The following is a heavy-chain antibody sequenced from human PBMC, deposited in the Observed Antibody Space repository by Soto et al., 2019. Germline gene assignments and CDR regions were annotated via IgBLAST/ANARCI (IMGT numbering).Heavy chain of an antibody. Sequence: QVQLVQSGAEMKKPGSSVKVSCQSSGGTFNTYAMNWVRQAPGQGPEWMGDISPMFSAANYAPKFQGRVNITADESTGTSYMQLRSLTSEDTALYFCAREVQVHTPAFVYWGQGTLVTVSS. D-gene: IGHD3-10*01. CDR3: AREVQVHTPAFVY. J-gene: IGHJ4*02. V-gene: IGHV1-69*19. CDR2: ISPMFSAA. CDR1: GGTFNTYA.